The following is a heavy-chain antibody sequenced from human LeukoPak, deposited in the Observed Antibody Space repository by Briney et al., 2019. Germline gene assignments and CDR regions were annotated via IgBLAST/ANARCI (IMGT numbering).Heavy chain of an antibody. V-gene: IGHV3-53*01. CDR1: GFIVSSDY. CDR2: IYSGGST. CDR3: ASGGKYCTGGACYGD. J-gene: IGHJ4*02. Sequence: GGSLRLSCAASGFIVSSDYISWVRQTPGKGLEWVSVIYSGGSTFYADSVKGRFTISRDNSKITVYLQMNSLRGEDTAVFYCASGGKYCTGGACYGDWGQGTLVTVSS. D-gene: IGHD2-8*02.